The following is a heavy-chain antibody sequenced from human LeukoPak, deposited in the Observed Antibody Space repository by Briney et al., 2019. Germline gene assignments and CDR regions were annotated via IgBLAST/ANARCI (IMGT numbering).Heavy chain of an antibody. J-gene: IGHJ5*02. V-gene: IGHV3-15*01. CDR3: TTDPPYSSGWFLDWFDP. D-gene: IGHD6-19*01. Sequence: PGGSLRLSCAASGFTFSNAWMSWVRQAPGKGLEWVGRIKSKTDGGTTDYAAPVKGRFTISRDDSKNTLYLQMNSLKTEDTAVYYCTTDPPYSSGWFLDWFDPWGQGTLVTVSS. CDR1: GFTFSNAW. CDR2: IKSKTDGGTT.